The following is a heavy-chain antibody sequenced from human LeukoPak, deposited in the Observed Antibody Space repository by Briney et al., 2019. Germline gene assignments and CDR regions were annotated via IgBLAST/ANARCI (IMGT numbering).Heavy chain of an antibody. Sequence: SGTLSLTCTVSGGSISSGSYYWSWIRQPAGKGLEWIGSIYHSGSTYYNPSLKSRVTISVDTSKNQFSLKLSSVTAADTAVYYCARDNSGSSSTNAFDIWGQGTMVTVSS. V-gene: IGHV4-39*07. CDR3: ARDNSGSSSTNAFDI. D-gene: IGHD1-26*01. CDR2: IYHSGST. J-gene: IGHJ3*02. CDR1: GGSISSGSYY.